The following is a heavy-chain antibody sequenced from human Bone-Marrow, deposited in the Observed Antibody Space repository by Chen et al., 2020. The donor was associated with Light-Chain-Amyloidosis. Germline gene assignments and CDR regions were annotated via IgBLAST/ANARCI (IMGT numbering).Heavy chain of an antibody. D-gene: IGHD3-10*01. J-gene: IGHJ4*02. Sequence: QLQLQESGPGLVQPSETLSLPCVVSGHLITDGYYWGWIRQPPGKGREWIGNVYHTGDAHYNASLESRVTISVDTSKNQFSLKLTSVTAEDTAVYYCARAPPYDSGTSGLDYWGQGTLVIVSS. V-gene: IGHV4-38-2*01. CDR1: GHLITDGYY. CDR3: ARAPPYDSGTSGLDY. CDR2: VYHTGDA.